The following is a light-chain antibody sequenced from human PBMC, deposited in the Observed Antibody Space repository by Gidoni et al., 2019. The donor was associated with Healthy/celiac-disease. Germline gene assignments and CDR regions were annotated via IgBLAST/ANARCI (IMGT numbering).Light chain of an antibody. CDR1: QDISNY. CDR2: DAS. CDR3: QQYDNLRLT. J-gene: IGKJ4*01. V-gene: IGKV1-33*01. Sequence: DIQMTQSPSSLSASVGDRVTITCQASQDISNYLNWYQQKPGKAPKLLIYDASNLETGVPSRFSGSGPGTDFTLTISSLQPEDIATYYWQQYDNLRLTFGGGTKVEIK.